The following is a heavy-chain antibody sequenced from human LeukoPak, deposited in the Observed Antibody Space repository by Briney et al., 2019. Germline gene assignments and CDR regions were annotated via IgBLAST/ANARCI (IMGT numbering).Heavy chain of an antibody. CDR3: ASHSTRVAAAGPFDY. J-gene: IGHJ4*02. V-gene: IGHV3-7*01. Sequence: GGSLRLSCAASGFTFSDYWMTWVRQAPGKGLEWVANIKQDGSDKYYLDAVKGRFTISRDNSKNTLYLQMNSLRAEDTAVYYCASHSTRVAAAGPFDYWGQGTLVTVSS. CDR1: GFTFSDYW. D-gene: IGHD6-13*01. CDR2: IKQDGSDK.